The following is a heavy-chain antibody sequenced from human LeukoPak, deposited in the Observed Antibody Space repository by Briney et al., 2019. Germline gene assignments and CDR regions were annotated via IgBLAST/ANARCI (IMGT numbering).Heavy chain of an antibody. J-gene: IGHJ3*02. CDR3: ARDLYDILTGYYGFAFDI. Sequence: PGGSLRLSCAASGFTFSSYEVNWVRQAPGKGLEWVSYISSSGSTIYYADSVKGRFTISRDNAKNSLYLQMNSLRAEDTAVYYCARDLYDILTGYYGFAFDIWGQGTMVTVSS. CDR2: ISSSGSTI. D-gene: IGHD3-9*01. CDR1: GFTFSSYE. V-gene: IGHV3-48*03.